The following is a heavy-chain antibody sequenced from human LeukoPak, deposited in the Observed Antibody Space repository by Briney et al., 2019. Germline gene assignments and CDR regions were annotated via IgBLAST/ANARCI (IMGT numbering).Heavy chain of an antibody. CDR2: ISYSGDT. D-gene: IGHD6-13*01. V-gene: IGHV4-59*01. CDR3: ARGMSSSWPGRLDY. Sequence: SETLSLTCTVSGGSISSYYWSWIRQPPGKGLEWIGFISYSGDTNYNPSLKSRLTISVDTSKTHFSLKLSSVTAADTAVYYCARGMSSSWPGRLDYWGQGTLVTVSS. J-gene: IGHJ4*02. CDR1: GGSISSYY.